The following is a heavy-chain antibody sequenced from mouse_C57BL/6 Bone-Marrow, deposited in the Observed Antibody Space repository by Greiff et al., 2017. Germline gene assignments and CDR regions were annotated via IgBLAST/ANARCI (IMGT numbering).Heavy chain of an antibody. J-gene: IGHJ4*01. CDR1: GYTFTDYY. CDR3: ARGTWDYGRGLMDF. CDR2: INPNNGGT. D-gene: IGHD2-4*01. Sequence: EVQLQQSGPELVKPGASVKMSCKASGYTFTDYYMNWVKQRPGQSFEWIGEINPNNGGTSYNQKFKGKATLTVDKSSSTAYMELRSLTSEDSAVXDCARGTWDYGRGLMDFWGQGTSVTVSS. V-gene: IGHV1-26*01.